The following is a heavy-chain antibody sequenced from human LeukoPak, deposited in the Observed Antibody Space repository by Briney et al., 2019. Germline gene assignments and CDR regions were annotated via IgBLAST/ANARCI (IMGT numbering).Heavy chain of an antibody. V-gene: IGHV4-38-2*02. CDR3: ARQTGSGLFTLP. Sequence: SETLSLTCTVSGYSISSGYYWGWIRQPPGKGLEWIGSIYHSGRTFYNPSLKSRVTISVDTSKNQFSLKLTSVTAADTAVYYCARQTGSGLFTLPGDQGTLVTVSS. CDR2: IYHSGRT. CDR1: GYSISSGYY. J-gene: IGHJ4*02. D-gene: IGHD3/OR15-3a*01.